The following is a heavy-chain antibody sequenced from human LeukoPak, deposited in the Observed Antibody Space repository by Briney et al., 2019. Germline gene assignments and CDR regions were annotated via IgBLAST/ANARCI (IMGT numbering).Heavy chain of an antibody. D-gene: IGHD1-26*01. CDR1: GGTFSSYA. V-gene: IGHV1-69*13. J-gene: IGHJ4*02. CDR3: ARSPGSYYLFDY. CDR2: IIPIFGTA. Sequence: SVKVSCKASGGTFSSYAISWVRQAPEQGLEWMGGIIPIFGTANYAQKFQGRVTITADESTSTAYMELSSLRSEDTAVYYCARSPGSYYLFDYWGQGTLVTVSS.